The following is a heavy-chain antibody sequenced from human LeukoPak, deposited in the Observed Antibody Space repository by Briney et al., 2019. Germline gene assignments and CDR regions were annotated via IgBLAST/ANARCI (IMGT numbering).Heavy chain of an antibody. V-gene: IGHV4-39*07. CDR1: GGSISSSSYY. Sequence: PSETLSLTCTVSGGSISSSSYYWGWIRQPLGKGLEWIGSIYYSGSTYYNPSLKSRVTISVDTSKNQFSLKLSSVTAADTAVYSWARWDSGGYSRGGNEPYYYYGMDVGGQGTTVTVSS. J-gene: IGHJ6*02. CDR2: IYYSGST. CDR3: ARWDSGGYSRGGNEPYYYYGMDV. D-gene: IGHD3-22*01.